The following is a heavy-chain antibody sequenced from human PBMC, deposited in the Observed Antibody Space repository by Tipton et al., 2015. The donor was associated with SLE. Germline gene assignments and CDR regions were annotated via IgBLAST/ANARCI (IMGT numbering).Heavy chain of an antibody. CDR2: IYYSGST. V-gene: IGHV4-59*08. CDR3: ARLPTGFPNWFDP. Sequence: LRLSCTVSGGSISIHYWSWIRQPPGKGLEWIGYIYYSGSTNYNPSLKSRVTISIDTSKNQFSLRLQSVTAADTAVYYCARLPTGFPNWFDPWGQGTLVTVSS. CDR1: GGSISIHY. D-gene: IGHD4-17*01. J-gene: IGHJ5*02.